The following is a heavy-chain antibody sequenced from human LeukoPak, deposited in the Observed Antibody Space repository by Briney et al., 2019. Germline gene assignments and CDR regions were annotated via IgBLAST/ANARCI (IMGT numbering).Heavy chain of an antibody. V-gene: IGHV1-18*01. CDR3: ARGGWTTGMDY. CDR2: ISGYNGNT. CDR1: GYSFTSHG. J-gene: IGHJ4*02. Sequence: ASVTVSCKTSGYSFTSHGISWVRQAPGQGLEWMGWISGYNGNTNYAQKFQGRVTMTTDASTRTAHMEVRGLRSDDTAVDYCARGGWTTGMDYWGQGTLVTVSS. D-gene: IGHD1-14*01.